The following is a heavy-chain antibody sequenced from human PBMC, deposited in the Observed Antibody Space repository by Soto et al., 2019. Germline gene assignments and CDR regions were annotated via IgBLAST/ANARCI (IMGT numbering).Heavy chain of an antibody. D-gene: IGHD5-12*01. Sequence: QVQLQQWGAGLLKPSETLSLTCAVYGGSFSGYYWSWIRQPPGKGLEWIGEINHSGSTNYNPSLKSRVTISVATAKIQFSLKLSPAPAADTPVYSCARITWLRIFFDYGGQGTLFTVSS. CDR1: GGSFSGYY. CDR2: INHSGST. J-gene: IGHJ4*02. V-gene: IGHV4-34*01. CDR3: ARITWLRIFFDY.